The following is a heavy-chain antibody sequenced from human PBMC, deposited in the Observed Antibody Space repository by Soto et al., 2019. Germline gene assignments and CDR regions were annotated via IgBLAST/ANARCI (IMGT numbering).Heavy chain of an antibody. V-gene: IGHV1-69*13. CDR1: GGTFSSYA. J-gene: IGHJ4*02. Sequence: GASVKVSCKASGGTFSSYAISWVRQAPGQGLEWMGGIIPIFGTANYAQKFQGRVTITADESTSTAYMELSSLRSEDTAVYYCARSLRMVEGSFDYWGQGTLVTVS. CDR2: IIPIFGTA. CDR3: ARSLRMVEGSFDY. D-gene: IGHD3-10*01.